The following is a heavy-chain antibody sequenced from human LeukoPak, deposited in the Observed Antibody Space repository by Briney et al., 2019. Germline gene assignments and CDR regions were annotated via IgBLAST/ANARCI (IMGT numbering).Heavy chain of an antibody. J-gene: IGHJ4*02. CDR1: GFTFSDYY. CDR2: ISPSGTYT. CDR3: ARDQYSYAHAAH. D-gene: IGHD5-18*01. Sequence: GGSLRLSCTASGFTFSDYYMSWIRQAPGKGLEWVSYISPSGTYTNYAGSVKGRFTISRDNAKNSLYLQMSSLRAEDTAVYYCARDQYSYAHAAHWGQGTLVTVSS. V-gene: IGHV3-11*06.